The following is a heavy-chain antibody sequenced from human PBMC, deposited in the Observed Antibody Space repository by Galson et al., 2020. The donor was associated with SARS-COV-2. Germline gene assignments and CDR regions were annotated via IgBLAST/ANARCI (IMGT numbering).Heavy chain of an antibody. D-gene: IGHD6-13*01. V-gene: IGHV4-34*01. Sequence: SENHSPTYAVYDGSFSGYYWSWILQPPGKGLEWIGEINHSGSTNYNPSLKSRVTISLDTSKNQFSLRLSSVTAADTAVYYCARGRGIAATVYYDYATDVWGQGTTVTVCS. J-gene: IGHJ6*02. CDR2: INHSGST. CDR3: ARGRGIAATVYYDYATDV. CDR1: DGSFSGYY.